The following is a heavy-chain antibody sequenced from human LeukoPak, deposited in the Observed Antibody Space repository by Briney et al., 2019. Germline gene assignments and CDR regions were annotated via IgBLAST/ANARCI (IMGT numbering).Heavy chain of an antibody. CDR2: ISYDGSNK. D-gene: IGHD2-8*02. CDR1: GFTFSSYA. V-gene: IGHV3-30-3*01. J-gene: IGHJ4*02. Sequence: GGSLRLSCAASGFTFSSYAMHWVRQAPGKGLEWVAVISYDGSNKYYADSVKGRFTISRDYSKNTLYLQMNSLRAEDTAVNYCAREEGLVLDYWGQGTLVTVSS. CDR3: AREEGLVLDY.